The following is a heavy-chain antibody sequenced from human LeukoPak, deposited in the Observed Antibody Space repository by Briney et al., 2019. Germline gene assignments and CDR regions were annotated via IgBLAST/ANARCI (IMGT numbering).Heavy chain of an antibody. CDR2: ISRSGGST. J-gene: IGHJ4*02. D-gene: IGHD3-22*01. CDR3: ARATYYYDSSGYDF. V-gene: IGHV3-23*01. CDR1: GFTFSSYA. Sequence: GGSLRLSCAASGFTFSSYAMSWVRQAPGKGLEWVSAISRSGGSTYYADSVKGRFTISRDNSKNTLYLQMNSLRAEDTAVYYCARATYYYDSSGYDFWGQGTLVTVSS.